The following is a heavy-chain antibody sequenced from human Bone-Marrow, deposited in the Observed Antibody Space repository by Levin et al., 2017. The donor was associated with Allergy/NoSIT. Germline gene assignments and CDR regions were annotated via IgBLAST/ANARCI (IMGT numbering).Heavy chain of an antibody. J-gene: IGHJ6*03. Sequence: SETLSLTCAVYGGSFSGYYWSWIRQPPGKGLEWIGEINHGGSTNYNPSLLSRVTISVDTSKNQFSLKLTSVTAADTAVYYCARTVRVLDQKYYFFYYYMDVWGRGTTVTVSS. CDR2: INHGGST. CDR1: GGSFSGYY. D-gene: IGHD3-3*01. V-gene: IGHV4-34*01. CDR3: ARTVRVLDQKYYFFYYYMDV.